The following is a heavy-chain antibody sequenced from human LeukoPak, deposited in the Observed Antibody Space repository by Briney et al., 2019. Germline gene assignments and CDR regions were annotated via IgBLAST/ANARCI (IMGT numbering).Heavy chain of an antibody. CDR2: ISSSSSTI. D-gene: IGHD3-9*01. V-gene: IGHV3-48*04. J-gene: IGHJ4*02. CDR3: ARLYFDWSPHY. Sequence: SGGSLRLSCAASGFTFSSYAMNWVRQAPGKGLEWVSYISSSSSTIYYADSVKGRFTISRDNAKNSLYLQMNSLRAEDTAVYYCARLYFDWSPHYWGQGTLVTVSS. CDR1: GFTFSSYA.